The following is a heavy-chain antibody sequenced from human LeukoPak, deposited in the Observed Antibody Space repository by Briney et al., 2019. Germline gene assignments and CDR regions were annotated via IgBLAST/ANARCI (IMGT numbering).Heavy chain of an antibody. J-gene: IGHJ3*02. D-gene: IGHD5/OR15-5a*01. CDR2: ISWNSNNI. Sequence: PGRSLRLSCAASGFTFGDYAMHWVRQAPGKGLEWVSSISWNSNNIDYADSVKGRFTISRDNAKNSLYLQMNSLRAEDMALYYCAKSLVSGSWLFDAVDIWGQGTMVTVSS. CDR3: AKSLVSGSWLFDAVDI. CDR1: GFTFGDYA. V-gene: IGHV3-9*03.